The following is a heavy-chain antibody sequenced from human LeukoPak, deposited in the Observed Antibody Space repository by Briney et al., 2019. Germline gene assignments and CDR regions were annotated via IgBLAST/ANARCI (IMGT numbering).Heavy chain of an antibody. CDR1: GGSISSSNW. J-gene: IGHJ3*02. V-gene: IGHV4-4*02. CDR3: ASFHDWLGDIDAFDI. Sequence: SETLSLTCAVSGGSISSSNWWSWVRQPPGKGLEWIGEIYHSGSTNYNPSLKSRVTISVDTSKNQFSLKLSSVTAADTAVYYCASFHDWLGDIDAFDIWGQGTMVTVSS. CDR2: IYHSGST. D-gene: IGHD3-16*01.